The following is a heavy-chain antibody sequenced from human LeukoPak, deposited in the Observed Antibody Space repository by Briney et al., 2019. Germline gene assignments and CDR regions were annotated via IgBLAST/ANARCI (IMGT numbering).Heavy chain of an antibody. CDR2: INSDGSST. D-gene: IGHD6-13*01. V-gene: IGHV3-74*01. CDR1: GFTFCGYW. Sequence: GGSLRLSCAASGFTFCGYWMHWVRQAPGKGLVWVSRINSDGSSTSYADSVKGRFTISRDNAKNTLYLQMNSLRAEDTAVYYCASDLTSGIAAVGNASIDPRGQGTLVTVSS. J-gene: IGHJ5*02. CDR3: ASDLTSGIAAVGNASIDP.